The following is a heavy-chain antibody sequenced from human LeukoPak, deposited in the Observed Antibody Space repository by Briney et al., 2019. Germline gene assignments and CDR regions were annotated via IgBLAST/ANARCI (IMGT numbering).Heavy chain of an antibody. CDR2: IYPGDSDT. J-gene: IGHJ4*02. V-gene: IGHV5-51*01. Sequence: GESLKISCQGSGYSFTTYWIGWLRQMPGKGLEWMGIIYPGDSDTKYSPSFQGQVTISADKSLSTAYLQWSSLKASDTAMYYCARQGDSAYDYFDYWGQGTLVTVSS. D-gene: IGHD5-12*01. CDR3: ARQGDSAYDYFDY. CDR1: GYSFTTYW.